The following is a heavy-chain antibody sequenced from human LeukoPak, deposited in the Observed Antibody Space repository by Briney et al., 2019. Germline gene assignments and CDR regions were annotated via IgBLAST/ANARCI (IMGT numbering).Heavy chain of an antibody. J-gene: IGHJ4*02. CDR2: ISSSGSTI. Sequence: GSLRLSCAASGFAFSSYEMNWVRQAPGKGLEWVSYISSSGSTIYYADSVKGRFTISRDNAKNSLYLQMNSLRAEDTAVYYCARESRRWSGYFDYWGQGTLVTVSS. CDR3: ARESRRWSGYFDY. D-gene: IGHD3-3*01. CDR1: GFAFSSYE. V-gene: IGHV3-48*03.